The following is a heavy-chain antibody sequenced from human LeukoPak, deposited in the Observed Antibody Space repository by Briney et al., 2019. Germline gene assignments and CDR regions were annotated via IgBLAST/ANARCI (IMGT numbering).Heavy chain of an antibody. CDR2: IYRSETT. J-gene: IGHJ4*02. V-gene: IGHV4-38-2*01. Sequence: PSETLSLTCAVSGYSLSSGYYWGWIRQPPGEGLEWIGSIYRSETTYYNPSLKSRVTISVDTSKNQFSLKLSSVTAADTAVYYCTRHPNYGGNPAGAFDYWGQGTLVTVSS. D-gene: IGHD4-23*01. CDR1: GYSLSSGYY. CDR3: TRHPNYGGNPAGAFDY.